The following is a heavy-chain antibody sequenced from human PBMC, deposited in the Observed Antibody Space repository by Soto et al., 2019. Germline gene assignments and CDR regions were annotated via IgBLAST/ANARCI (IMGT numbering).Heavy chain of an antibody. CDR1: GVSVNSNNYY. Sequence: QVQLQESGPGLVKPSETLSLTCTVSGVSVNSNNYYWTWIRQPPGKVLEWMGYIYYNRNTNNNPSLKSRVTISLYTSKNQFSLRLSSVTAADTAVYYCARNAYYYDGSGPNEIDHWGQGTLVTVSS. D-gene: IGHD3-22*01. CDR3: ARNAYYYDGSGPNEIDH. CDR2: IYYNRNT. V-gene: IGHV4-61*01. J-gene: IGHJ4*02.